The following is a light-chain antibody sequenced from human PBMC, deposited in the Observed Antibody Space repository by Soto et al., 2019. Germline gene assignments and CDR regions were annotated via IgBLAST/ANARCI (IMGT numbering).Light chain of an antibody. CDR3: QQRSSWPGT. CDR1: QSVSSY. V-gene: IGKV3-11*01. CDR2: DAS. J-gene: IGKJ3*01. Sequence: EIELTESPATLSLSPGERATLSCRASQSVSSYLAWYQQKPGQAPRLLIYDASNRATGIPTRFSGSGSGTDFTLTISSLEPEDFAVYYCQQRSSWPGTFGPGTKVDIK.